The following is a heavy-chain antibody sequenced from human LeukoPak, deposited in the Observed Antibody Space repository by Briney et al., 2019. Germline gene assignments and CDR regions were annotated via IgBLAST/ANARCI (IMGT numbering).Heavy chain of an antibody. J-gene: IGHJ5*02. CDR1: GGSFSGYY. D-gene: IGHD3-10*01. V-gene: IGHV4-34*01. CDR3: ARGQRNYYGSGSYRDWFDP. Sequence: SETLSLTCAVYGGSFSGYYWSWIRQPPGKGLEWIGEINHSGSTNHNPSLKSRVTISVDTSKNQFSLKLSSVTAADTAVYYCARGQRNYYGSGSYRDWFDPWGQGTLVTVSS. CDR2: INHSGST.